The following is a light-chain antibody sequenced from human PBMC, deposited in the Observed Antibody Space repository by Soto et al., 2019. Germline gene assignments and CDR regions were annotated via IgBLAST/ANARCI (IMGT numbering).Light chain of an antibody. CDR3: QQYSDWRPQ. Sequence: EIVLTQSPATLSLSPGERATLSCRASQSVSSNLAWYQQKPGQAPRLLIYGASSRAPGVPARFSGSGTGTEFTLTISSLQSEDFAVYYCQQYSDWRPQFGQGTKVDIK. CDR2: GAS. CDR1: QSVSSN. J-gene: IGKJ1*01. V-gene: IGKV3-15*01.